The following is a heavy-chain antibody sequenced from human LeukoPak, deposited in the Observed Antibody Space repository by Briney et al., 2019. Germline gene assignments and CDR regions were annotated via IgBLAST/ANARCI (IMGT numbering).Heavy chain of an antibody. CDR1: GFTFSSYG. CDR2: IWYDGSNK. D-gene: IGHD6-19*01. CDR3: ARDPSFSHSSGWYYFDY. Sequence: GGSLRLSCAASGFTFSSYGMHWVRQAPGKGLEWVAVIWYDGSNKYYADSVKGRFTISRDNSKNTLYLQMNSLRAEDTAVYYCARDPSFSHSSGWYYFDYWGQGTLVTVSS. V-gene: IGHV3-33*01. J-gene: IGHJ4*02.